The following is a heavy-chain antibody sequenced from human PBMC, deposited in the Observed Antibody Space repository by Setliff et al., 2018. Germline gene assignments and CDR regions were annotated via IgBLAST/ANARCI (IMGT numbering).Heavy chain of an antibody. CDR1: GFTFRNAW. Sequence: GSLRLSCTASGFTFRNAWMSWVRQAPGKGLEWVGRIKRITDSGTTDHAAPVKGRFTVSRDDSISTLYLQMNSLKTEDTAVYYCTTSPISSGWHSNFDYNMDVWGQGTTVTVSS. V-gene: IGHV3-15*01. CDR2: IKRITDSGTT. CDR3: TTSPISSGWHSNFDYNMDV. D-gene: IGHD6-19*01. J-gene: IGHJ6*02.